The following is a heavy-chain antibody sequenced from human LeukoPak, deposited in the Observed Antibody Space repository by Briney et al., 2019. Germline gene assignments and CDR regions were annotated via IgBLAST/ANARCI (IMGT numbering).Heavy chain of an antibody. CDR2: IYYSGST. V-gene: IGHV4-39*07. Sequence: PSETLSLTWTVSGGSISSSSYYWGWIRQPPGKGLEWIGSIYYSGSTYYNPSLKSRVTISADTSKNQFSLKLSSVTAADAAVYYCARGGSGWYYYWGQGTLVTVSS. CDR1: GGSISSSSYY. CDR3: ARGGSGWYYY. D-gene: IGHD6-19*01. J-gene: IGHJ4*02.